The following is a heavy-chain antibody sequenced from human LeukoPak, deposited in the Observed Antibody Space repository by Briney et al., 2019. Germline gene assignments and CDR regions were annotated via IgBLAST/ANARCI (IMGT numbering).Heavy chain of an antibody. V-gene: IGHV4-4*07. J-gene: IGHJ3*02. Sequence: PSETLSLTCTVSGGSISSYYWSWIRQPAGKGLEWIGRIYTSGSTNYNPSLKSRVTMSVDTSKNQFSLKLSSVTAADTAVYYCARAPIVVVAATPFNDAFDIWGQGTMVTVSS. CDR2: IYTSGST. D-gene: IGHD2-15*01. CDR1: GGSISSYY. CDR3: ARAPIVVVAATPFNDAFDI.